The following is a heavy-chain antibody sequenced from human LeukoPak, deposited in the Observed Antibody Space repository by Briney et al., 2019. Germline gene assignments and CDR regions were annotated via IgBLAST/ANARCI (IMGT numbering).Heavy chain of an antibody. CDR2: ISGSGGST. CDR1: GFTFSSYG. D-gene: IGHD3-22*01. V-gene: IGHV3-23*01. Sequence: GGSLRLSCAASGFTFSSYGMRWVRQAPGKGLEWVSAISGSGGSTYYADSVKGRFTISRDNSKNTLYLQMHSLRAEDTAVYYCAKDGYYDSSGYYYDLPWGQGALVTVSS. CDR3: AKDGYYDSSGYYYDLP. J-gene: IGHJ5*02.